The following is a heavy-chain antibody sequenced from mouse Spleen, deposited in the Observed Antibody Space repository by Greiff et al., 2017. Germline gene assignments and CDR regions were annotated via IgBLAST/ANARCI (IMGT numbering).Heavy chain of an antibody. CDR1: GYSITSGYY. Sequence: EVKLLESGPGLVKPSQSLSLTCSVTGYSITSGYYWNWIRQFPGNTLEWMGYISYDGSNNYNPSLKNRISITRDTSKNQFFLTLNSVTTEDTATYYCARYDGYAWFAYWGQGTLVTVSA. J-gene: IGHJ3*01. D-gene: IGHD2-3*01. CDR2: ISYDGSN. V-gene: IGHV3-6*01. CDR3: ARYDGYAWFAY.